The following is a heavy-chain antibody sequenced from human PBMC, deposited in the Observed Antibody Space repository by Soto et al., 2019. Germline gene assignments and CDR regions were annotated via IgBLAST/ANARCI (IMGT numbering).Heavy chain of an antibody. J-gene: IGHJ4*02. D-gene: IGHD3-22*01. Sequence: ASVKVSCKASGYTFTGYYMHWVRQAPGQGLEWMGWINPNSGGTNYAQKFQGWVTMTRDTSINTAYMELSRLRSDDTAVYYCAMLYYDSSGYYGWFDYWGQGTLVTVSS. V-gene: IGHV1-2*04. CDR2: INPNSGGT. CDR3: AMLYYDSSGYYGWFDY. CDR1: GYTFTGYY.